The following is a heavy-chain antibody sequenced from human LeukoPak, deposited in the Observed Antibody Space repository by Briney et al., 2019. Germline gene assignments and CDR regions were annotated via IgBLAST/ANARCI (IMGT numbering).Heavy chain of an antibody. CDR1: GGSISSYY. V-gene: IGHV4-59*01. CDR2: IYYSGSS. J-gene: IGHJ5*02. D-gene: IGHD3-10*01. Sequence: SETLSLTCTVPGGSISSYYWSWIRQPPGKGVQWIGYIYYSGSSNYIPSRKSRVTISVDTSKNQFSLKLSSMTAADTAVYYCARFRTTFGELNHWGQGTLVTVSS. CDR3: ARFRTTFGELNH.